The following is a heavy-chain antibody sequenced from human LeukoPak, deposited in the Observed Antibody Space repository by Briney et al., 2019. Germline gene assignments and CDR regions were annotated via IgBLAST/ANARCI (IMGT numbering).Heavy chain of an antibody. Sequence: GGSVRLSCAASGFTFSSYAMDWVRQAPGKGLEWVAVISYDGSNQHKADSVRGRFTISRDNSKNTLYLQMNSLRAEDTAVYYCARDLHGRYSYGYRHCGQGTLVTVSS. V-gene: IGHV3-30*04. CDR3: ARDLHGRYSYGYRH. J-gene: IGHJ4*02. CDR2: ISYDGSNQ. D-gene: IGHD5-18*01. CDR1: GFTFSSYA.